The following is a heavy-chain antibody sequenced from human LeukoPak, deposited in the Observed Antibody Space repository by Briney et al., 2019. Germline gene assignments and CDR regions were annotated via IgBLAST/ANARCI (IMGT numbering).Heavy chain of an antibody. CDR1: GFTFSSYW. CDR3: ARARGDFWSGYYPIADFDY. CDR2: IKQDGSEK. Sequence: GGSLRLSCAASGFTFSSYWMSWVRQAPGKGLEWVANIKQDGSEKYYVDSVKGRFTISRDNAKNSLYLQMNSLRAEDTAVYYCARARGDFWSGYYPIADFDYWGQGTLVTVSS. J-gene: IGHJ4*02. D-gene: IGHD3-3*01. V-gene: IGHV3-7*01.